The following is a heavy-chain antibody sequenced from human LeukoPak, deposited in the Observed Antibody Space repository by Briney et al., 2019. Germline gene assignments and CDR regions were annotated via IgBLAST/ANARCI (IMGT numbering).Heavy chain of an antibody. CDR3: ARGAVTTAVHWHFSL. CDR2: MNPAGEDA. V-gene: IGHV1-8*01. CDR1: GYTFTNYY. J-gene: IGHJ2*01. D-gene: IGHD4-17*01. Sequence: ASVKVSCKASGYTFTNYYISWVRQATGQGLEWMGWMNPAGEDAGYAQKFQGRMTLTRDTSVSTVYMELSSLRSEDTAVYYCARGAVTTAVHWHFSLWGRGTLVTVS.